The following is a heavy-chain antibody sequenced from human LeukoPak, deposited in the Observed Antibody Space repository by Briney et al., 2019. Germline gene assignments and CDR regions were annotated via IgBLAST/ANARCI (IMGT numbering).Heavy chain of an antibody. J-gene: IGHJ4*02. V-gene: IGHV3-53*01. Sequence: GGSLRLSCAASGFTVSNNYMSWVRQAPGKGLEWVSVIYSDGSTYYADSVKGRFTISRDNSKNTLYLQINSLRAEDTAVYYCARGGVGVSAADYWGQGTLVTVSS. D-gene: IGHD1-26*01. CDR2: IYSDGST. CDR1: GFTVSNNY. CDR3: ARGGVGVSAADY.